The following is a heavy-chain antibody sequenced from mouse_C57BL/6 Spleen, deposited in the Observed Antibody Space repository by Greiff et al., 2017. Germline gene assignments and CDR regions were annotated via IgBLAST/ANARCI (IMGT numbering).Heavy chain of an antibody. CDR3: TNYSYDYAMDY. Sequence: EVKLVESGGGLVQPGGSMKLSCVASGFTFSNYWMNWVRQTPEQGLEWVAQISLKSDNSASHDAVTVKGRFTISRDNSTSSVYLQMNNLKAEDTGIYYFTNYSYDYAMDYWGQGTSVTVSA. CDR2: ISLKSDNSAS. CDR1: GFTFSNYW. V-gene: IGHV6-3*01. J-gene: IGHJ4*01. D-gene: IGHD2-12*01.